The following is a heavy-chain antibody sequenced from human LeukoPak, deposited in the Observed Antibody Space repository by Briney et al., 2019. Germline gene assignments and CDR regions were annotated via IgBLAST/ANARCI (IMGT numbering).Heavy chain of an antibody. D-gene: IGHD2-2*01. V-gene: IGHV4-59*01. J-gene: IGHJ3*02. Sequence: SETLSLTCTVSGGSISSYYWSWIRQPPGKGLEWIGYIYYSGSTNYNPSLKSRVTISVDTSKNQFSLKLSSVTAADTAVYYCATSSAAAIDDAFDIWGQGTMVTVSS. CDR1: GGSISSYY. CDR2: IYYSGST. CDR3: ATSSAAAIDDAFDI.